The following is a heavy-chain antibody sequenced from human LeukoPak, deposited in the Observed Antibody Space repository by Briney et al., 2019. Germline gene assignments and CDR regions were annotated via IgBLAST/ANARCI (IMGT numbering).Heavy chain of an antibody. J-gene: IGHJ6*03. V-gene: IGHV4-4*07. Sequence: SETLSLTCTVSGGSISSYYWSWIRQPAGKGLEWIGRIYTSGSTNYNPSLKSRVTMSVDTSKNQFSLKLSSVTAADTALYYCAREERNVYYYYMDVWGKGTTVTVSS. CDR3: AREERNVYYYYMDV. CDR2: IYTSGST. CDR1: GGSISSYY. D-gene: IGHD1-1*01.